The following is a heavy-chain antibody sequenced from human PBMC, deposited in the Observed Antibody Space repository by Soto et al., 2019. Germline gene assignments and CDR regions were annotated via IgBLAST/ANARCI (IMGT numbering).Heavy chain of an antibody. CDR2: IIPILGIA. CDR1: GGTFSSYT. V-gene: IGHV1-69*02. Sequence: QVQLVQSGAAVKKPGSSVKVSCKASGGTFSSYTISWVRQAPGQGLEWMGRIIPILGIANYAQKFQGRVTITADKSTSTAYMELSSLRSEDTAVYYCARGRGYGTCYDYWGQGTLVTVSS. CDR3: ARGRGYGTCYDY. D-gene: IGHD5-12*01. J-gene: IGHJ4*02.